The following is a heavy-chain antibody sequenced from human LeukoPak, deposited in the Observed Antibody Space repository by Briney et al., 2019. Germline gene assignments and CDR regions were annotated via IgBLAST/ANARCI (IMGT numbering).Heavy chain of an antibody. D-gene: IGHD3-9*01. J-gene: IGHJ4*02. CDR3: AKGSIDWYYFDY. V-gene: IGHV3-30*18. Sequence: GGSLRLSCAASGFTFSTYDMHWVRQAPGKGLEWVAVISSDGSHKYWADSVKGRFTISRDNSKNTVYLQMNSLRAEDTAVYYCAKGSIDWYYFDYWGQGTLVTVSS. CDR1: GFTFSTYD. CDR2: ISSDGSHK.